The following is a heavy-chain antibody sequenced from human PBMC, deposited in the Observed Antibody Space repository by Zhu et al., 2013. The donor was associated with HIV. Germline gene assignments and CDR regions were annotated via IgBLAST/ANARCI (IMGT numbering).Heavy chain of an antibody. D-gene: IGHD3-10*01. J-gene: IGHJ5*02. Sequence: QVRLMQSESEVKRPGASVRVSCRPSGYIFSQNYIYWVRQTSRQGFEWMGWMNPDTGGTKYAQKFQGRVTMTTDTSTSTAYMELTSLRSDDTAVYYCARDRDILLSVASGDWFDPWGQGTLVTVSS. CDR1: GYIFSQNY. V-gene: IGHV1-2*02. CDR2: MNPDTGGT. CDR3: ARDRDILLSVASGDWFDP.